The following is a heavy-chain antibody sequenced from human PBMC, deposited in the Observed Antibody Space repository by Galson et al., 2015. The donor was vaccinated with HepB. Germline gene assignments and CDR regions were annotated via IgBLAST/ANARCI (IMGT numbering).Heavy chain of an antibody. Sequence: SVKVSCKASGYTFTSYGISWVRQAPGQGLEWMGWISAYNGNTNYARKLQGRVTMTTDTSTSTAYMELRSLRSDDTAVYYCAREREGEVRYIVGATRTLDYWGQGTLVTVSS. J-gene: IGHJ4*02. V-gene: IGHV1-18*04. CDR1: GYTFTSYG. CDR3: AREREGEVRYIVGATRTLDY. D-gene: IGHD1-26*01. CDR2: ISAYNGNT.